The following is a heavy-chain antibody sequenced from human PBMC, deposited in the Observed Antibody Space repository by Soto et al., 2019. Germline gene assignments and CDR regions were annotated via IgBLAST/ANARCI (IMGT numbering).Heavy chain of an antibody. CDR1: GFTVSSNY. J-gene: IGHJ4*02. CDR2: IYSGGST. Sequence: PGGSLRLSCAASGFTVSSNYMSWVRQAPGKGLEWVSVIYSGGSTYYVDSVKGRFTISRDNSKNTLYLQMNSLRAEDTAVYYCAREGIAARPIMRYFDYWGQGTLVTVSS. D-gene: IGHD6-6*01. CDR3: AREGIAARPIMRYFDY. V-gene: IGHV3-53*01.